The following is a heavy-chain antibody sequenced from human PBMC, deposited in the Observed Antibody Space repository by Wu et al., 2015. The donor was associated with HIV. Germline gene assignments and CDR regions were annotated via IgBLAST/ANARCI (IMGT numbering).Heavy chain of an antibody. CDR3: ARGRAGYCSGGSCYSRYMDV. J-gene: IGHJ6*03. V-gene: IGHV1-8*01. D-gene: IGHD2-15*01. CDR2: MNPRTGNT. CDR1: GYTFTSYD. Sequence: QVQLVQSGAEVKKPGASVKVSCKASGYTFTSYDINWVRQATGQGLEWMGWMNPRTGNTGYAQKFQGRVTMTRDTSISTANVELSSLRSEDTAVYYCARGRAGYCSGGSCYSRYMDVWGKGTTVTVSS.